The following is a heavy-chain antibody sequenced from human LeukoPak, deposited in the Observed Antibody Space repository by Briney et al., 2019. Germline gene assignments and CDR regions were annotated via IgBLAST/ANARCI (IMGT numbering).Heavy chain of an antibody. J-gene: IGHJ3*02. CDR3: AREYYDSSGRKHAFEN. CDR2: IDPDSGGT. Sequence: ASVKVSCKASGYTFADYYLHWVRRAPGQGLEWMGCIDPDSGGTNYAQKFQGRVTMTRDTSISTAYMELSRLRSDDTAVYYCAREYYDSSGRKHAFENWGQGTMVTVSS. D-gene: IGHD3-22*01. V-gene: IGHV1-2*02. CDR1: GYTFADYY.